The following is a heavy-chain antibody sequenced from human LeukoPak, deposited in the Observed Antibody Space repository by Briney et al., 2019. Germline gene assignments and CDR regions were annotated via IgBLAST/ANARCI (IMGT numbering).Heavy chain of an antibody. CDR3: AKSNPSGGSCLDY. D-gene: IGHD2-15*01. V-gene: IGHV3-23*01. J-gene: IGHJ4*02. CDR2: ISCRGGST. Sequence: GGSLRLSCAASGFTFSSYAMSWVRQAPGKGLEWVSAISCRGGSTYYADSVKGRFTISRDNSKNTLYLQMNSLRAEDTAVYYCAKSNPSGGSCLDYCGQGTLVTVSS. CDR1: GFTFSSYA.